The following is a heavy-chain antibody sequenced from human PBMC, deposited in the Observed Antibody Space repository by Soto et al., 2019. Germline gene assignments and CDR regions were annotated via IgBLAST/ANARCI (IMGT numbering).Heavy chain of an antibody. V-gene: IGHV3-7*01. CDR2: IKHDGSEK. CDR3: ARSAFGYYFDY. Sequence: LRLSCAASDPTFSGYWMTWVRQAPGKGLEWVANIKHDGSEKYYVDSVKGRFTISRDNAKDSLYLQMYSLRVEDTAVYYCARSAFGYYFDYWGQGALVTVSS. CDR1: DPTFSGYW. D-gene: IGHD3-16*01. J-gene: IGHJ4*02.